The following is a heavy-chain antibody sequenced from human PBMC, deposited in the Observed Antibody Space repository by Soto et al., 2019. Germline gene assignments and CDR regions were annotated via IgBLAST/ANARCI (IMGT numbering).Heavy chain of an antibody. D-gene: IGHD2-15*01. J-gene: IGHJ3*01. Sequence: GGSLEIACVASGFTVRSYALDGVRQAPGKGLEWVSYISVGGGSIFYADSVKGRFTISRGDATNSLYLQMNSLRDEDTAVYYCVRDHRWAFDFCGQRTMVTVSS. CDR1: GFTVRSYA. CDR2: ISVGGGSI. CDR3: VRDHRWAFDF. V-gene: IGHV3-48*02.